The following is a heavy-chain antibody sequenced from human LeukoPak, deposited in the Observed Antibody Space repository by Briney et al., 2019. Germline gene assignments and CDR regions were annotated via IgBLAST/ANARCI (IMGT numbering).Heavy chain of an antibody. J-gene: IGHJ4*02. CDR3: ARDKAHSYGRYFDH. CDR2: ISYGTT. Sequence: SETLSLTCTVSGDAISTYYCYCIRQTPGKGLEWIGYISYGTTDYNPSLKSRVTISVDTSKNEFSLKLSSVTAAATAVYYCARDKAHSYGRYFDHWGQGTRVIVSS. CDR1: GDAISTYY. V-gene: IGHV4-59*01. D-gene: IGHD5-18*01.